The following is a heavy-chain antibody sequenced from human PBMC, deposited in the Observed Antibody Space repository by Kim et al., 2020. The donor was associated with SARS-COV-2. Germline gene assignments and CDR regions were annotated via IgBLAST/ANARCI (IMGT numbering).Heavy chain of an antibody. Sequence: GGSLRLSCAASGFTFSSYWMHWVRQAPGKGLVWVSRINSDGSSTSYADSVKGRFTISRDNAKNTLYLQMNSLRAEDTAVYYCARVGDGYNPFIEYWGQGTLVTVSS. J-gene: IGHJ4*02. CDR1: GFTFSSYW. V-gene: IGHV3-74*01. CDR3: ARVGDGYNPFIEY. CDR2: INSDGSST. D-gene: IGHD5-12*01.